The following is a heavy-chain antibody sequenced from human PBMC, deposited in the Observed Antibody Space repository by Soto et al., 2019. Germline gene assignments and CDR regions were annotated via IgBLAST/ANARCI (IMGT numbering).Heavy chain of an antibody. Sequence: ASVKVSCKASGYTFTSYAMHWVRQAPGQRLEWMGWINAGNGNTKYSQKFQGRVTITRDTSASTAYMELSSLRSEDTAVYYCAGDLIHCGGDCYSGNFDYWGQGTLVTVSS. CDR2: INAGNGNT. CDR3: AGDLIHCGGDCYSGNFDY. V-gene: IGHV1-3*01. D-gene: IGHD2-21*02. J-gene: IGHJ4*02. CDR1: GYTFTSYA.